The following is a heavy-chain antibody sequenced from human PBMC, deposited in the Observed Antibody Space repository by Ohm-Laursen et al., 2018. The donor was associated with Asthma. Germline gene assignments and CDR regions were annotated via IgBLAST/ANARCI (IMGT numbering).Heavy chain of an antibody. D-gene: IGHD3-10*01. CDR1: GFTFSSYG. J-gene: IGHJ4*02. CDR2: ISYDGSNK. V-gene: IGHV3-30*03. Sequence: SLRLSCAASGFTFSSYGMHWVRQAPGKGLEWVAVISYDGSNKYYADSVKGRFTISRDNAKNSLYLQMNSLRAEDTAVYYCARRPLWFLDYWGQGTLVTVSS. CDR3: ARRPLWFLDY.